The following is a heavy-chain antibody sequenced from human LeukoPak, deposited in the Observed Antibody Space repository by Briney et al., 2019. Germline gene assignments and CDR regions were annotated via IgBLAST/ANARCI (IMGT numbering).Heavy chain of an antibody. V-gene: IGHV4-30-4*07. D-gene: IGHD2-2*01. CDR3: ARADCSSTSCYFEGGRFDP. CDR2: IYYSGST. CDR1: GGSISSGGYS. Sequence: PSETLSLTCAVSGGSISSGGYSWSWIRQPPGKGLEWIGYIYYSGSTYYNPSLKSRVTISVDTSKNQFSLKLSSVTAADTAVYYCARADCSSTSCYFEGGRFDPWGQGTLVTVSS. J-gene: IGHJ5*02.